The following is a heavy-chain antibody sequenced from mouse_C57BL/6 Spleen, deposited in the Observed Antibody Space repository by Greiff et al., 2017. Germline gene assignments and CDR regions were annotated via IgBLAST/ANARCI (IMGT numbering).Heavy chain of an antibody. V-gene: IGHV5-6*01. CDR3: ARQGGYYPYFDY. CDR2: ISSGGSYT. D-gene: IGHD2-3*01. J-gene: IGHJ2*01. CDR1: GFTFSSYG. Sequence: EVKLVESGGDLVKPGGSLKLSCAASGFTFSSYGMSWVRQTPDKRLEWVATISSGGSYTYYPDSVKGRFTISRDNAKNTLYLQMSSLKSEDTAMYYCARQGGYYPYFDYWGQGTTLTVSS.